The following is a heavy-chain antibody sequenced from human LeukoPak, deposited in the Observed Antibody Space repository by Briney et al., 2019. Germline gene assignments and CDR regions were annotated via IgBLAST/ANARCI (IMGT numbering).Heavy chain of an antibody. V-gene: IGHV1-2*02. CDR3: ARGKGGYYYGSGSYYDAFDI. CDR1: GYTFTGYY. Sequence: GASVKVSCKASGYTFTGYYMHWVRQAPGQGLEWMGWINPNSGGTNYAQKFQGRVTMTRDTSISTAYMELSRLRSDDKAVYYCARGKGGYYYGSGSYYDAFDIWGQGTMVTVSS. J-gene: IGHJ3*02. CDR2: INPNSGGT. D-gene: IGHD3-10*01.